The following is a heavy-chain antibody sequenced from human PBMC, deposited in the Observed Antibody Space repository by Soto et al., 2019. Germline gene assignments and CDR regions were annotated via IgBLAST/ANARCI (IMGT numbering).Heavy chain of an antibody. J-gene: IGHJ4*02. CDR1: GGSFSDYY. D-gene: IGHD2-21*01. V-gene: IGHV4-34*12. CDR2: IIHSGRT. CDR3: ARRGGGNYPYYFDY. Sequence: SETLSLTCAAYGGSFSDYYWSWIRQPPGKGLEWIGEIIHSGRTNYNPSLKSRVTISEDTFKNQFSLKLNSVTAADTAVYYCARRGGGNYPYYFDYWDEGTLVTVSS.